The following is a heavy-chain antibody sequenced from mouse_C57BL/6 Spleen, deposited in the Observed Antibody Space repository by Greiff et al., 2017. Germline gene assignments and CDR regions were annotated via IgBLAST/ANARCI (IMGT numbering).Heavy chain of an antibody. CDR3: ARHGPWYGSSSYWYFDV. CDR2: FYPGSGSI. CDR1: GYTFTEYT. Sequence: QVQLQQSGAELVKPGASVKLSCKASGYTFTEYTIPWVKQRPGQGLEWIGWFYPGSGSIKYNEKFKDKATLTADKSSSIGYMELSRLTSEYSAVYFCARHGPWYGSSSYWYFDVWGTGTTVTVSS. J-gene: IGHJ1*03. D-gene: IGHD1-1*01. V-gene: IGHV1-62-2*01.